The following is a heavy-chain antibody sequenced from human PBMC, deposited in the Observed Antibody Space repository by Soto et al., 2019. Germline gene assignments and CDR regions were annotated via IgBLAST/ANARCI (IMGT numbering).Heavy chain of an antibody. J-gene: IGHJ3*02. CDR1: GFPFSNAW. CDR2: IKSKTDGGTT. V-gene: IGHV3-15*01. CDR3: TKDWAMVRGGTSAVDI. Sequence: PGGSLRLSCAASGFPFSNAWMSLVRQSPGKGLEWVGRIKSKTDGGTTDYAAPVKGRFTISRDDSKNTLYLQMNSLKTEDTAVYSCTKDWAMVRGGTSAVDIWGQGEMVAVSS. D-gene: IGHD3-10*01.